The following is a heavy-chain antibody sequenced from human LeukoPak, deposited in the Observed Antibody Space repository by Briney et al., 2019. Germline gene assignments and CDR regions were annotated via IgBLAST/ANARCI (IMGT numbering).Heavy chain of an antibody. CDR3: ASRRAGNDH. CDR2: SIPIFGTA. Sequence: SVKVSCKASGYTFTGYYMHWVRQAPGQGLEWMGRSIPIFGTANYAQKFQGRVTITTDESTITAYMELSSLRSDDTAINYCASRRAGNDHWGQSTLVTVSS. CDR1: GYTFTGYY. D-gene: IGHD6-13*01. V-gene: IGHV1-69*05. J-gene: IGHJ5*02.